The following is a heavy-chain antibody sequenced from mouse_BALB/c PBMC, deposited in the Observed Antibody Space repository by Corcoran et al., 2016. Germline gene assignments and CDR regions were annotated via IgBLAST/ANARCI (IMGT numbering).Heavy chain of an antibody. D-gene: IGHD1-1*01. CDR2: IKSKTDGGTT. CDR1: GFTFSNAW. V-gene: IGHV7-3*02. Sequence: EVQLVESGGGLVKPGGSLRLSCAASGFTFSNAWMSWVRQAPGKGLEWVGRIKSKTDGGTTDYAAPVKGRFTISRDDSKNTLYLQMNSLKTEDTAVYYCTTDLGGRGVVVPAADQGMDYYYYYGMDVWGQGTTVTVSS. J-gene: IGHJ1*01. CDR3: TTDLGGRGVVVPAADQGMDYYYYYGMDV.